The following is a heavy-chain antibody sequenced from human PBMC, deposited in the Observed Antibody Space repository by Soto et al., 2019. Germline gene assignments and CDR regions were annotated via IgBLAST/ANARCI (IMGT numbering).Heavy chain of an antibody. CDR3: ARDGDLRGVINYYYMNV. V-gene: IGHV1-46*01. J-gene: IGHJ6*03. Sequence: GASVKVSCKASGYTFTSYYMHWVRQAPGQGLEWMGIINPSGGSTSYAQKFQGRVTMTRDTSTSTVYMELSSLRSEDTAVYYCARDGDLRGVINYYYMNVWGKGTTVTVSS. D-gene: IGHD3-10*01. CDR1: GYTFTSYY. CDR2: INPSGGST.